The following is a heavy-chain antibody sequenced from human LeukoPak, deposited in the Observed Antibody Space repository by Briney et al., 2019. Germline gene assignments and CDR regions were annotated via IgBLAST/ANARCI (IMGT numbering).Heavy chain of an antibody. CDR3: ARGRGDSSGPLVVRGLGKGRYFDY. V-gene: IGHV3-66*01. D-gene: IGHD3-22*01. Sequence: GGSLRLSCAASGFTVSSNYMSWVRQAPGKGLEWVSVIYSGGSTDYADSVKGRFTISRDNSKNTLYLQMNSLTAADTAVYYCARGRGDSSGPLVVRGLGKGRYFDYWGQGTLVTVSS. CDR1: GFTVSSNY. J-gene: IGHJ4*02. CDR2: IYSGGST.